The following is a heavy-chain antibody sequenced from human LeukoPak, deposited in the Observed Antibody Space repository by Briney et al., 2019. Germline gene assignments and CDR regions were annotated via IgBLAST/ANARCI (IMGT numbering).Heavy chain of an antibody. CDR3: ASRRGSSSWYKAEPYYFDY. D-gene: IGHD6-13*01. J-gene: IGHJ4*02. CDR2: IYPGDSDT. V-gene: IGHV5-51*01. Sequence: GESRKISCKGSGYSFTSYWIAWVRQMPGKGLEWRGIIYPGDSDTRYSLSFQGQVTISSDNSISTAYLQWSSLKASDPAMYYCASRRGSSSWYKAEPYYFDYWGQETLVTVPS. CDR1: GYSFTSYW.